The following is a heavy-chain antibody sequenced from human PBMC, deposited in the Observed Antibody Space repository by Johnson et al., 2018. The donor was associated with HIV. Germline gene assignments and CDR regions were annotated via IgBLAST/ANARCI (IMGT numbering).Heavy chain of an antibody. Sequence: VQLVESGGGVVKPGRSLRLSCAASGFTFSSYGMHWVRQAPGKGLEWVAVIWYDGSNKYYADSVKGRFTISRDNSKNTLYLQMNSLRAEETAVYYCATAAAGLDAFDVWGQGTMVTVSS. CDR3: ATAAAGLDAFDV. V-gene: IGHV3-33*01. D-gene: IGHD6-13*01. CDR1: GFTFSSYG. J-gene: IGHJ3*01. CDR2: IWYDGSNK.